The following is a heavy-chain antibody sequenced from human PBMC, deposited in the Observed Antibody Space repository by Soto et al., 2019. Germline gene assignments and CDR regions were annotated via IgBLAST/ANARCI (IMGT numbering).Heavy chain of an antibody. Sequence: CPKLSLAASGFSFRTYGMHWVRQAPGRGLEWVAVISYDGSNKYYADSVKGRFTISRDNSKNTLYLQMNSLRVEDTAMYYCAPGWIHFDYWGQG. D-gene: IGHD5-18*01. V-gene: IGHV3-30*03. CDR2: ISYDGSNK. J-gene: IGHJ4*02. CDR1: GFSFRTYG. CDR3: APGWIHFDY.